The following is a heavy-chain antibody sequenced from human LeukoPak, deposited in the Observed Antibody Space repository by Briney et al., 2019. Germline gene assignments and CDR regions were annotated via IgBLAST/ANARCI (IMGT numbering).Heavy chain of an antibody. CDR3: ARQHCSSTSCYAGAFDI. J-gene: IGHJ3*02. D-gene: IGHD2-2*01. CDR1: GYTFAKYW. V-gene: IGHV5-51*01. CDR2: IYPGDSDT. Sequence: GESLKISCQASGYTFAKYWIGWVRQMPGKGLEWMGIIYPGDSDTRYGPSFQGQVTISVDKSINTAYLQWIRLKASDTAMYYCARQHCSSTSCYAGAFDIWGQGTMVTVSS.